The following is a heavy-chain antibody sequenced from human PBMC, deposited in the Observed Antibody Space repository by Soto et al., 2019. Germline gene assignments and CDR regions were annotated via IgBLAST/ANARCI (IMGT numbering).Heavy chain of an antibody. CDR1: GYTFTDYL. CDR2: INPQSDGT. CDR3: ARGETTDCSAGVCPFNCIYRLDG. D-gene: IGHD1-1*01. J-gene: IGHJ6*02. V-gene: IGHV1-2*02. Sequence: QVQLVQSGAEVRKPGASVRVSCKASGYTFTDYLIYWVRQAPGQGLQWMGRINPQSDGTALARSFQGRVTMAKDTSISTVCMKVTRLRSDDTAVYYCARGETTDCSAGVCPFNCIYRLDGWGQGTTVTVSS.